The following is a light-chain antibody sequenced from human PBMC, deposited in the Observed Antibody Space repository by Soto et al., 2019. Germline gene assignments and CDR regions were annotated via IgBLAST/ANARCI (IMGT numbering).Light chain of an antibody. Sequence: QSALTQPASVSGSPGQSITISCTGTSSDVGGYNYVSWYQQHPGKAPKLMIYEVSNRPSGVSNRFSGSKSGNTASLTISGLQTEDEATYYCGSSTDTDTLVIFGGGTQLTVL. CDR3: GSSTDTDTLVI. CDR2: EVS. J-gene: IGLJ2*01. V-gene: IGLV2-14*01. CDR1: SSDVGGYNY.